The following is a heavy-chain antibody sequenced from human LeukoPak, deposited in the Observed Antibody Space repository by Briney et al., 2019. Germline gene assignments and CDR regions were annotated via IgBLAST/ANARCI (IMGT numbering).Heavy chain of an antibody. CDR3: ARSSYYDSSGGNQFGYGY. CDR1: GGTFSSYA. V-gene: IGHV1-69*13. CDR2: IIPIFGTA. J-gene: IGHJ4*02. D-gene: IGHD3-22*01. Sequence: SVKVSCKASGGTFSSYAISWVRQAPGQGLEWMGGIIPIFGTANYAQKFQGRVTITADESTSTAYMELRSLRSDDTAVYYCARSSYYDSSGGNQFGYGYWGQGTLVTVSS.